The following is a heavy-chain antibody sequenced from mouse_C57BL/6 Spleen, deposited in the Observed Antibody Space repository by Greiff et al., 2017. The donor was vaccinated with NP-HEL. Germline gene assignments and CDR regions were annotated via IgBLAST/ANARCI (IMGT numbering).Heavy chain of an antibody. CDR3: AREGASPFAY. D-gene: IGHD6-1*01. CDR2: ISDGGRYT. V-gene: IGHV5-4*01. J-gene: IGHJ3*01. Sequence: EVQVVESGGGLVKPGGSLKLSCAASGFTFSSYAMSWVRQTPEKRLEWVATISDGGRYTYYPDNVKGRFTISRDNAKNNLYLQMSQLKSEDTAMYYCAREGASPFAYWGQGTLVTVSA. CDR1: GFTFSSYA.